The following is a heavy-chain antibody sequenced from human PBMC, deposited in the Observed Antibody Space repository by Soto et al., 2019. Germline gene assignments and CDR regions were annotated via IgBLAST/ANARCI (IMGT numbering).Heavy chain of an antibody. J-gene: IGHJ3*02. Sequence: PGGSLRLSCAASGFTFSSYAMHWVRQAPGKGLEWVAVISYDGSNKYYADSVKGRFTISRDNSKNTLYLQMNSLRAEDTAVYYCARAKSNSGPNDAFDIWGQGTMVTVPS. D-gene: IGHD5-12*01. V-gene: IGHV3-30-3*01. CDR1: GFTFSSYA. CDR3: ARAKSNSGPNDAFDI. CDR2: ISYDGSNK.